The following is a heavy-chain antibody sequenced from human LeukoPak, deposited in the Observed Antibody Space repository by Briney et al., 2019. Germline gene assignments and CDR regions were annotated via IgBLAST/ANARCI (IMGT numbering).Heavy chain of an antibody. Sequence: SETLSLTCTVSGGSISSYYWSWIRQPPGKGLEWIGYIYYSGSTNYNPSLKSRVTISVDTSKNQFSLKLSSVTAADTAVYYCARAMSTVTKGFDPWGQGTLVTVSS. D-gene: IGHD4-11*01. V-gene: IGHV4-59*01. CDR1: GGSISSYY. CDR2: IYYSGST. CDR3: ARAMSTVTKGFDP. J-gene: IGHJ5*02.